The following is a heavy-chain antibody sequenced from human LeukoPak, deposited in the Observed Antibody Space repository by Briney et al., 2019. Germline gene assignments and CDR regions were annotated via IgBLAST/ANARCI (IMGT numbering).Heavy chain of an antibody. CDR1: GFTFSTYS. CDR3: ARTRGGDYGYYYYGMDV. Sequence: GGSLRLSCAASGFTFSTYSMNWVRQAPGKGLEWVSYISSSGRTIYYADSVKGRFTISTDNAKNSLYLQMNSLRDEDTAVYYCARTRGGDYGYYYYGMDVWGQGTTVTVSS. V-gene: IGHV3-48*02. J-gene: IGHJ6*02. CDR2: ISSSGRTI. D-gene: IGHD4-17*01.